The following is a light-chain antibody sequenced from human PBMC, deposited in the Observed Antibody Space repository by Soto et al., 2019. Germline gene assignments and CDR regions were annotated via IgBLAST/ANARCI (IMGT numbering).Light chain of an antibody. CDR3: SSYRSASTLYV. CDR1: NSDVGGYNY. J-gene: IGLJ1*01. Sequence: QSALTQPASVSGSPGQSITISCTGTNSDVGGYNYVSWYQQHPGKAPKLMIYDVSNRPSGVSNRFSGSKSGNTASLTISGLQAEDEADYYCSSYRSASTLYVFGTRTKLTVL. CDR2: DVS. V-gene: IGLV2-14*03.